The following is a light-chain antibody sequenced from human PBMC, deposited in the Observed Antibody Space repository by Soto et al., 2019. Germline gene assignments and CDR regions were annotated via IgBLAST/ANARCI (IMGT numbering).Light chain of an antibody. J-gene: IGKJ2*01. CDR3: QQYNNWPPYT. V-gene: IGKV3-15*01. CDR2: GGS. CDR1: QSVNSN. Sequence: EIVMTQSPATLSVSPGERATLSCRASQSVNSNLAWYQQKPGQDPSLLIYGGSTRPTGVPARFSGSGSGKEFTLTISSLQSEDFAVYDWQQYNNWPPYTLGQGNKLEI.